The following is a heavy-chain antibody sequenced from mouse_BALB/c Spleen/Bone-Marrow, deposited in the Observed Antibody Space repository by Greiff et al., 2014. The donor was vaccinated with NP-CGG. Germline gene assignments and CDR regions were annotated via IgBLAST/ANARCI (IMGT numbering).Heavy chain of an antibody. V-gene: IGHV2-9*02. Sequence: QVQLKESGPGLMAPSQSLSITCTVSGFSLTNYGVHWARQPPGKGLEWLGIIWAGGTTNYNSALMSRLSISKDNSKSQVFLKMNSLQTDDTAVYYCAREGPLYFDYWGQGTSLTVSS. CDR1: GFSLTNYG. J-gene: IGHJ2*02. CDR2: IWAGGTT. CDR3: AREGPLYFDY.